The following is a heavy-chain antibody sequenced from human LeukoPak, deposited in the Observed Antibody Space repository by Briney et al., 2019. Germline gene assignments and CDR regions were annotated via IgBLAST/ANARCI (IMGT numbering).Heavy chain of an antibody. Sequence: GGSLRLSCAASGFTFSTYAMHWVRQAPGKGLEYVSAIKNNWGGTYYASSVQGRFTVSRDNSRSTLYPQMDSLSPDDMAIYYCARVQSTVRGIQGPFDLWGQGTLVSVS. CDR2: IKNNWGGT. CDR3: ARVQSTVRGIQGPFDL. J-gene: IGHJ4*02. D-gene: IGHD3-10*01. V-gene: IGHV3-64*01. CDR1: GFTFSTYA.